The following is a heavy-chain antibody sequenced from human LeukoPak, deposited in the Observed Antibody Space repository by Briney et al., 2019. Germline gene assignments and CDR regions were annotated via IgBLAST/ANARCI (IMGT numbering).Heavy chain of an antibody. CDR3: ASYSRGWSRHFDY. V-gene: IGHV3-49*04. J-gene: IGHJ4*02. CDR1: GFTFDDYG. D-gene: IGHD6-19*01. CDR2: IRSKAYGGTT. Sequence: GGSLRLSCAASGFTFDDYGMSWVRQAPGKGLEWVGFIRSKAYGGTTEYAASVKGRFTISRDDSKSIAYLQMNSLKTEDTAVYYCASYSRGWSRHFDYWGQGTLVIVSS.